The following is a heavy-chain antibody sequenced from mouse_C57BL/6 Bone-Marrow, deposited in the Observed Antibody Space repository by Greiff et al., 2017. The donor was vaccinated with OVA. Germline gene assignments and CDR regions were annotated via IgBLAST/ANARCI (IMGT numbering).Heavy chain of an antibody. D-gene: IGHD1-1*01. CDR1: GFSLTSYG. CDR2: IWRGGST. Sequence: QVQLKESGPGLVQPSQSLSITCTVSGFSLTSYGVHWVRQSPGKGLEWLGVIWRGGSTDYNAAFMSRLSITKDNSKSQVFFKMNSLQADDTAIYYCAKRRYYYGSSYGYAMDYWGQGTSVTVSS. CDR3: AKRRYYYGSSYGYAMDY. V-gene: IGHV2-5*01. J-gene: IGHJ4*01.